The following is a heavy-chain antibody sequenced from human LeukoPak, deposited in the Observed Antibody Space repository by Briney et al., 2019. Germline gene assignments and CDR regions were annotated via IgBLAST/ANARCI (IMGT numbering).Heavy chain of an antibody. CDR3: ARVLAVVAATPAAFDI. Sequence: SGTLSLTCAVSGGSISSSNWWSWVRQPPGKGLEWIGEIYHSGSTNYNPSLKSRVTISVDKSKNQFSLKLSSVTAADTAVYYCARVLAVVAATPAAFDIWGQGTMVTVSS. J-gene: IGHJ3*02. CDR2: IYHSGST. D-gene: IGHD2-15*01. CDR1: GGSISSSNW. V-gene: IGHV4-4*02.